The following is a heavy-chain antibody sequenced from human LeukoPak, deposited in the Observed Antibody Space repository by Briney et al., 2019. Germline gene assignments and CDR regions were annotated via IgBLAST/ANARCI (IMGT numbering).Heavy chain of an antibody. Sequence: GGSLRLSCAASGFTFSSNYMSWVRQAPGKGLEWVSVIYSGGSTYYADSVKGRFTISRDNSKNTLYLQMNSLRAEDTAVYYCARDRDYYGMDVWGQGTTVTVSS. V-gene: IGHV3-53*01. J-gene: IGHJ6*02. CDR3: ARDRDYYGMDV. CDR2: IYSGGST. D-gene: IGHD3-10*01. CDR1: GFTFSSNY.